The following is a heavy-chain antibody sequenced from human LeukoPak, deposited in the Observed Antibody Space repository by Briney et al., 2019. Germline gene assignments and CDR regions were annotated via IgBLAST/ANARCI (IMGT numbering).Heavy chain of an antibody. Sequence: PSETLSLTCAVSGGSISSYYWSWIREPAGKGLEGSRRIYNSGSTNYNPYLKSRVTMSVDTSKNQFSLKLSSVTAADTAVYYCARDPAFMKNAFDIWGQGTMVTVSS. J-gene: IGHJ3*02. V-gene: IGHV4-4*07. CDR2: IYNSGST. CDR1: GGSISSYY. CDR3: ARDPAFMKNAFDI. D-gene: IGHD3-16*01.